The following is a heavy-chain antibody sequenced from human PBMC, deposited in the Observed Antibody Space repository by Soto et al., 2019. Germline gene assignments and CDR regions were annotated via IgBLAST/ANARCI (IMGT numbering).Heavy chain of an antibody. J-gene: IGHJ6*02. Sequence: QVQLVQSGAEVKKPGASVKVSCKASGYTFTSYGISWVRQAPGQGLEWMGWISAYNGNTNYAQKLQGRVTMTTDTSTSTDYMELRSLRSDDTAVYYCASGYGSGSYSVPSFYYYYGMDVWGQGTTVTVSS. V-gene: IGHV1-18*01. D-gene: IGHD3-10*01. CDR3: ASGYGSGSYSVPSFYYYYGMDV. CDR2: ISAYNGNT. CDR1: GYTFTSYG.